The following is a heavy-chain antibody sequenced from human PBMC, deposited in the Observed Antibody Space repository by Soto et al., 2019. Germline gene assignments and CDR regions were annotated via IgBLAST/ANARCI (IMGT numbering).Heavy chain of an antibody. CDR3: ARGTRITLIVVVISNWFGP. CDR1: GGSFSGYY. CDR2: INHSGST. Sequence: QVQLQQWGAGLLKPSETLSLTCAVYGGSFSGYYWSWIRQPPGKGLEWIGEINHSGSTNYNPSLKSRVTISVDTSKNQFSLKLSSVTAADTAVYYCARGTRITLIVVVISNWFGPWGQGTLVTVSS. J-gene: IGHJ5*02. D-gene: IGHD3-22*01. V-gene: IGHV4-34*01.